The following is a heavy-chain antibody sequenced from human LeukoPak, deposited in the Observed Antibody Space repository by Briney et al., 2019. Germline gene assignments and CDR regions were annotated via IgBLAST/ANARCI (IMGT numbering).Heavy chain of an antibody. Sequence: TGGSLRLSCAASGFTFSDYVMNWIRQAPGKGLEWVSSISDRGGSTYYADSVKGRFTISRDNSKNTLYLQMNSLRAEDTAVYYCARDLINYYGSGSYSWGQGTLVTVSS. D-gene: IGHD3-10*01. CDR3: ARDLINYYGSGSYS. J-gene: IGHJ4*02. CDR2: ISDRGGST. V-gene: IGHV3-23*01. CDR1: GFTFSDYV.